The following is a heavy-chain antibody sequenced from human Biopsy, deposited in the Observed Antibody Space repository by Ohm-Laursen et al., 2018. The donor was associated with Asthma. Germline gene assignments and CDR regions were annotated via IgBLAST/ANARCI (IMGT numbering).Heavy chain of an antibody. V-gene: IGHV4-34*01. CDR3: AGGPEWSGLDV. J-gene: IGHJ6*02. CDR1: ALSVRDYY. CDR2: RDHRGST. D-gene: IGHD3-3*01. Sequence: SETLSLTCSIYALSVRDYYWTWVRQSPGKGLEWIGERDHRGSTKVSPTLKSRVTISKDTSAFNFSLKVRSVTVTDTAIYYCAGGPEWSGLDVWGQGTTVTVSS.